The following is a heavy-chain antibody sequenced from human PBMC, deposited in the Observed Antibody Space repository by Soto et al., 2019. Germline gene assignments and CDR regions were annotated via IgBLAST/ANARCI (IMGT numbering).Heavy chain of an antibody. CDR1: GFTFSNYW. D-gene: IGHD3-10*01. CDR3: ARGCRGSPCLVDY. V-gene: IGHV3-7*01. J-gene: IGHJ4*02. Sequence: ESGGGLVQPGGSLRLSCAASGFTFSNYWMKWVRQAPGKGLEWVANIDEDGSDKHYGDSVKGRFIISRDNAKNSLYVQMTSLRAEDTAVYYCARGCRGSPCLVDYWGQGTLVTVSS. CDR2: IDEDGSDK.